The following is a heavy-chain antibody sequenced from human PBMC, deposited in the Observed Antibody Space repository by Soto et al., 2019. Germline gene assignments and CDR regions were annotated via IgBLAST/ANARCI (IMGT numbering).Heavy chain of an antibody. CDR2: ISSTTNYI. CDR3: ARESEDLTSNFDY. CDR1: GFTVTRYS. J-gene: IGHJ4*02. V-gene: IGHV3-21*06. Sequence: HGGSLTLSCAASGFTVTRYSMNWVRQAPGKGLEWVSSISSTTNYIYYGDSMKGRFTISRDNAKNSLYLEMNSLRAEDTAVYYCARESEDLTSNFDYWGQGTLVPVSS.